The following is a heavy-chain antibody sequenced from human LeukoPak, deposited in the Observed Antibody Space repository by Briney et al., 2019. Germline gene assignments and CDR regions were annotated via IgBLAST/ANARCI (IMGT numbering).Heavy chain of an antibody. J-gene: IGHJ4*02. CDR1: GFAFSVYG. V-gene: IGHV3-43*02. Sequence: GGSLRLSCTASGFAFSVYGMHWVRQAPGKGLEWVSLISGDGGSTYYADSVKGRFTISRDNSKNSLYLQMNSLRTEDTALYYCAKDRGFITHHFDYWGQGTLVTVSS. CDR3: AKDRGFITHHFDY. D-gene: IGHD3-16*01. CDR2: ISGDGGST.